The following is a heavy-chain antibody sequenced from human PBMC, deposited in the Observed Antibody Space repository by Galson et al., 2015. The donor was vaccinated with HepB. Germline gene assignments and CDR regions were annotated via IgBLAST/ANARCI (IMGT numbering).Heavy chain of an antibody. V-gene: IGHV4-39*07. J-gene: IGHJ3*02. D-gene: IGHD3-22*01. CDR1: GDSISSSNYY. CDR2: ISYSGTT. CDR3: AREEWNFYYDTDGSYGRIPHGFDI. Sequence: SETLSLTCTVSGDSISSSNYYWAWIRQPPGKGLEWIATISYSGTTYYNPSLKSRVTISADVSKNQFSLKLRSVAAADTAVYYCAREEWNFYYDTDGSYGRIPHGFDIWGQGTILSVSS.